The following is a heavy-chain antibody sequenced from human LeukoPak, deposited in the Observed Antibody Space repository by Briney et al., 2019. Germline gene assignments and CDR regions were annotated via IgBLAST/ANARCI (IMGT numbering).Heavy chain of an antibody. CDR1: AFTVSSNH. D-gene: IGHD4-23*01. Sequence: PGGSLRLSCAAYAFTVSSNHMSWVRQAPGKGLKWVSIIYSGGTTYYADTVKGRFTISRDNSKNTLYLQMNPLIAEDTAVYYCARDADYGGSPDAFDVWGRGTIVTVSS. V-gene: IGHV3-53*01. CDR2: IYSGGTT. J-gene: IGHJ3*01. CDR3: ARDADYGGSPDAFDV.